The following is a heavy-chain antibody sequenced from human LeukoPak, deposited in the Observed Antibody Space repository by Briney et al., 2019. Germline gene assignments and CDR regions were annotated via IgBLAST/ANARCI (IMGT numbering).Heavy chain of an antibody. CDR2: ISSSGSTI. CDR3: AGSYWYFDL. CDR1: GFTFSSYE. J-gene: IGHJ2*01. V-gene: IGHV3-48*03. D-gene: IGHD3-10*01. Sequence: GGSLRLSCAASGFTFSSYEMNWVRQAPGEGLEWVSYISSSGSTIYYADSVKGRFTIPRDNAKNSLYLQMNSLRAEDTAVYYCAGSYWYFDLWGRGTLVTVSS.